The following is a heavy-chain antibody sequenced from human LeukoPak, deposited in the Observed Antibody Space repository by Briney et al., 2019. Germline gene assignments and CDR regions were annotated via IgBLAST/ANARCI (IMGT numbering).Heavy chain of an antibody. V-gene: IGHV3-21*01. Sequence: GGSLRLSCAASGFTFSSCSMNWVRQAPGKGLEWVSSISSSSSYIYYADSVKGRFTISRDNAKNSLYLQMNSLRAEDTAVYYCARELRTGDDGMDVWGQGTTVTVSS. CDR1: GFTFSSCS. D-gene: IGHD7-27*01. CDR3: ARELRTGDDGMDV. J-gene: IGHJ6*02. CDR2: ISSSSSYI.